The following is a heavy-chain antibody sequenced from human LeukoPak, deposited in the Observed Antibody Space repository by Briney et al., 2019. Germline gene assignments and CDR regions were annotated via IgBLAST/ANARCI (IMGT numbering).Heavy chain of an antibody. J-gene: IGHJ1*01. CDR3: AKDGSSSWQDKYFQH. Sequence: PGGSLRLSCAASGFTFSSYAMSWVRQAPGKGLEWVSAMSASGGTTHYADSVKGRFTISRDNPKNTLYLQVNSLRAEDTAVYYCAKDGSSSWQDKYFQHWGQGTLVTVSS. CDR1: GFTFSSYA. D-gene: IGHD6-13*01. V-gene: IGHV3-23*01. CDR2: MSASGGTT.